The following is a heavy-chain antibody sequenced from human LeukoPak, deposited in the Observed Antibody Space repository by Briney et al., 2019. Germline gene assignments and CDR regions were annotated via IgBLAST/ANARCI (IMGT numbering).Heavy chain of an antibody. CDR1: GFTFSSYA. D-gene: IGHD3-3*01. J-gene: IGHJ4*02. Sequence: GGSLRLSCAASGFTFSSYAMSWVRQAPGKGLEWVSAISGSGGSTYYADSVKGRFTISRDNSKNTLYLQMNSLRAEDTAVYYCTKTGSTYYDFWSGYYQDTAMGYYFDYWGQGTLVTVSS. CDR3: TKTGSTYYDFWSGYYQDTAMGYYFDY. CDR2: ISGSGGST. V-gene: IGHV3-23*01.